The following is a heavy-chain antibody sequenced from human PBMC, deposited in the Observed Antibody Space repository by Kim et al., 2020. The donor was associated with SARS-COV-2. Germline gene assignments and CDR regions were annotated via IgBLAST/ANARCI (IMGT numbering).Heavy chain of an antibody. D-gene: IGHD5-12*01. CDR1: GFTFSSYA. Sequence: GGSLRLSCAASGFTFSSYAMHWVRQAPGKGLEWVAVISYDGSNKYYVDSVKGRFTISRDNSKNTLYLQMNSLRAEDTAVYYCARDSGYRGYDYLDYWGQGTLVTLS. J-gene: IGHJ4*02. CDR3: ARDSGYRGYDYLDY. V-gene: IGHV3-30*04. CDR2: ISYDGSNK.